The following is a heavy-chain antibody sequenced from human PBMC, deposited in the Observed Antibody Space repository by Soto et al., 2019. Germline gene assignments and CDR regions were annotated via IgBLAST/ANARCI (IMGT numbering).Heavy chain of an antibody. CDR1: GYTFTSYG. Sequence: ASVKVSCKASGYTFTSYGIIWVRQAPGQGLEWMGWISAYNGNTNYAQKLQGRVTMTTDTSTSTAYMELRSLRSDDTAVYYCAREAVTPLIFDYWGQGTLVTVSS. V-gene: IGHV1-18*01. D-gene: IGHD4-4*01. J-gene: IGHJ4*01. CDR2: ISAYNGNT. CDR3: AREAVTPLIFDY.